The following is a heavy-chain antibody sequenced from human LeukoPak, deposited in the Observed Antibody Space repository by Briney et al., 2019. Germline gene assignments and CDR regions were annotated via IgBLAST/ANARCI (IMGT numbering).Heavy chain of an antibody. CDR3: ARGGHDYGDYLSYFDY. D-gene: IGHD4-17*01. V-gene: IGHV4-30-2*01. CDR2: IYHSGST. J-gene: IGHJ4*02. CDR1: GGSISSGGYS. Sequence: PSQTLSLTCAVSGGSISSGGYSWSWIRQPPGKGLEWIGYIYHSGSTYYNPSLKSRVTISVDRSKNQFSLKLSSVTAADTAVYYCARGGHDYGDYLSYFDYWGQGTLVTVSS.